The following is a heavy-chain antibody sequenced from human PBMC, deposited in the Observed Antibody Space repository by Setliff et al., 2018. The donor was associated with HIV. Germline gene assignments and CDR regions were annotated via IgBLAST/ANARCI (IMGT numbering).Heavy chain of an antibody. CDR2: IGTGGDT. Sequence: GGSLRLACAASGFSFSDYGMHWVRQAPGKGLEWVSAIGTGGDTYYADSVKGRFTISRDNAKNSLYLQMNSLRAEDTAVYYCARASDYYDSSGWVDYWGQGTLVTVSS. CDR3: ARASDYYDSSGWVDY. CDR1: GFSFSDYG. V-gene: IGHV3-NL1*01. J-gene: IGHJ4*02. D-gene: IGHD3-22*01.